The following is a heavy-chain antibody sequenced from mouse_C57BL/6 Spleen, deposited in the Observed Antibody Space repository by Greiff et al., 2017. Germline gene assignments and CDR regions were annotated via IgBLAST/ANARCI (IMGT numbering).Heavy chain of an antibody. CDR2: IDPSDSYT. V-gene: IGHV1-50*01. CDR3: ARTVNY. Sequence: QVQLQQPGAELVKPGASVKLSCKASGYTFTSYWMQWVKQGPGQGLEWIGEIDPSDSYTNYNQKFKVKATLTVDTSSCTAYMQLSSLTSEDSAVYYCARTVNYWGQGTTLTVSS. J-gene: IGHJ2*01. CDR1: GYTFTSYW. D-gene: IGHD1-1*01.